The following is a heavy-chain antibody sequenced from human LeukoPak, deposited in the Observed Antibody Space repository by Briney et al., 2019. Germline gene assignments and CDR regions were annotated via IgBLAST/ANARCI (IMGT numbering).Heavy chain of an antibody. J-gene: IGHJ3*01. CDR3: GKDPNGDYVGAFDF. Sequence: GGSLRLSCAASGFTFSDYALIWVRQAPGQGLEWISAIRGTGGTTYYADSVKGRCTISRDNSRNTVYLQMNSLRAEDTALYFCGKDPNGDYVGAFDFWGPGTMVTVSS. D-gene: IGHD4-17*01. CDR1: GFTFSDYA. V-gene: IGHV3-23*01. CDR2: IRGTGGTT.